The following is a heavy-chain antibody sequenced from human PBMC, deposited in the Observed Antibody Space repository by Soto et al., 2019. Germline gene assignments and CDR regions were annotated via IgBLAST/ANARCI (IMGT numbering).Heavy chain of an antibody. CDR1: GFTFSDSP. J-gene: IGHJ4*02. V-gene: IGHV3-48*02. CDR2: IRSDNGKT. CDR3: ARDLFWAFDY. Sequence: GGSLRLSCSASGFTFSDSPMNWVRQRPGRGLEWISNIRSDNGKTYYADSVKGRFTVSRDDAKNSLYLQMNSLRDDDTAVYYCARDLFWAFDYWGQGA. D-gene: IGHD3-3*01.